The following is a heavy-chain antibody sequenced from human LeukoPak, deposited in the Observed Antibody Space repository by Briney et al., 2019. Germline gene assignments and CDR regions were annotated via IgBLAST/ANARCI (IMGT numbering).Heavy chain of an antibody. D-gene: IGHD6-19*01. CDR3: ARGLGGSGWYYYYYYMDV. J-gene: IGHJ6*03. V-gene: IGHV4-39*07. CDR2: IYYSGST. CDR1: GFTFSSYS. Sequence: GSLRLSCAASGFTFSSYSMNWVRQPPGKGLEWIGSIYYSGSTYYNPSLKSRVTISVDTSKNQFSLKLSSVTAADTAVYYCARGLGGSGWYYYYYYMDVWGKGTTVTVSS.